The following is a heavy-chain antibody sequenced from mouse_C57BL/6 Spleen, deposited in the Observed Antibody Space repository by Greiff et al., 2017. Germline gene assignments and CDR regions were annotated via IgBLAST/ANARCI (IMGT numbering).Heavy chain of an antibody. CDR2: ISSGGDYI. D-gene: IGHD1-1*01. CDR3: TREGYGSSYDYAMDY. J-gene: IGHJ4*01. V-gene: IGHV5-9-1*02. CDR1: GFTFSSYA. Sequence: DVHLVESGEGLVKPGGSLKLSCAASGFTFSSYAMSWVRQTPEKRLEWVAYISSGGDYIYYADTVKGRFTISRDNARNTLYLQMSSLKSEDTAMYYCTREGYGSSYDYAMDYWGQGTSVTVSS.